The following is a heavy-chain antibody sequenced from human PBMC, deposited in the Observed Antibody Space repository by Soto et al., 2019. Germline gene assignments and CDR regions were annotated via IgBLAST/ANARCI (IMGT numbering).Heavy chain of an antibody. J-gene: IGHJ4*02. CDR3: ARNLRSRYYDFWSGYSPSFDY. CDR2: ISAYNGNT. D-gene: IGHD3-3*01. CDR1: GYTFTSYG. V-gene: IGHV1-18*01. Sequence: ASVKVSCKASGYTFTSYGISWVRQAPGQGLEWIGWISAYNGNTNYAQKLQGRVTMTTDTSTSTAYMELRSLRSDDTAVYYCARNLRSRYYDFWSGYSPSFDYWGQGTLVTVYS.